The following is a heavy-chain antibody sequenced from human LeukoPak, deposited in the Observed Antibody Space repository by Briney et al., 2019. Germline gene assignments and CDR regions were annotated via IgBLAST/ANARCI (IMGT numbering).Heavy chain of an antibody. J-gene: IGHJ4*02. V-gene: IGHV5-51*01. CDR2: IYPGNSDT. D-gene: IGHD6-13*01. CDR1: GDRSTNNW. Sequence: GESLKISCKISGDRSTNNWIGWLRQVPGKSLEWLGLIYPGNSDTRYSPFFEGQVTFSVDTSISTAYLHWGGLKASDTAMYYCARFALTSSLDYWGQGTLVTVSS. CDR3: ARFALTSSLDY.